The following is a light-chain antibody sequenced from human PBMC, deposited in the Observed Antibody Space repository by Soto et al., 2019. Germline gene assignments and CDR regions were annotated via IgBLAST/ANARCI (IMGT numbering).Light chain of an antibody. V-gene: IGLV3-21*04. CDR3: QVWDSSSDHVV. CDR2: YDS. CDR1: NIGSKS. J-gene: IGLJ2*01. Sequence: SSELTQPPSVSVAPGKTARITCGGNNIGSKSVHWYQQKPGQAPVVVMYYDSDRPSGIPERFSGSNSGNTATLTISRVEAGDEADYYCQVWDSSSDHVVFGGGTKVTVL.